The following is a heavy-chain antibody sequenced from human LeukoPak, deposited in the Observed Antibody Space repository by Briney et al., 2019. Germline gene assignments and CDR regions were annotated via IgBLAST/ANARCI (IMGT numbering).Heavy chain of an antibody. J-gene: IGHJ4*02. V-gene: IGHV3-64*01. CDR2: ISSNGGST. Sequence: WGSLRLSCAASGFTFSSYAMHWVRQAPGKGLEYVSAISSNGGSTYYANSVKGRFTISRDNSKNTLYLQMGSLRAEDMAVYYCARAGMYSSGWYSDYWGQGTLVTVSS. D-gene: IGHD6-19*01. CDR3: ARAGMYSSGWYSDY. CDR1: GFTFSSYA.